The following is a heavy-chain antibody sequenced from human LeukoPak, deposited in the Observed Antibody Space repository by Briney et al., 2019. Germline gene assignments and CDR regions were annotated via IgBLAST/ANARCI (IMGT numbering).Heavy chain of an antibody. Sequence: SETLSLTCAVYSGSFSGYYWSWIRQPPGKGLEWIGEINHSGSTNYNPSLKSRVTISVDTSKNQFSLKLSSVTAADTAVYYCARRQRITMIVVVPRGAFDIWGRGTMVTVSS. J-gene: IGHJ3*02. CDR1: SGSFSGYY. V-gene: IGHV4-34*01. CDR3: ARRQRITMIVVVPRGAFDI. CDR2: INHSGST. D-gene: IGHD3-22*01.